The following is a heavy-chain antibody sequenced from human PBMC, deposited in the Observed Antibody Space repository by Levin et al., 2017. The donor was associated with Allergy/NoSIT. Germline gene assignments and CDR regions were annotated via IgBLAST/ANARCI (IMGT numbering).Heavy chain of an antibody. Sequence: SVKVSCEASGFTFSTSPIQWVRQARGERPEWIGWIVVGTGNTNYAHKFQEGVTITRDMSISTAYMELSSLRSDDTAVYYCAARPGGYASFDIWGRGTVVTVSS. D-gene: IGHD1-1*01. CDR1: GFTFSTSP. CDR2: IVVGTGNT. CDR3: AARPGGYASFDI. V-gene: IGHV1-58*02. J-gene: IGHJ3*02.